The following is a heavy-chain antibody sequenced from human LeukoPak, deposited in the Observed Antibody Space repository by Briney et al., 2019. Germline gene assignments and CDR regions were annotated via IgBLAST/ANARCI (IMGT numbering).Heavy chain of an antibody. Sequence: SETLSLTCAVYGGSFSGYYWSWIRQPPGKGLEWIGEINHSGSTNYNPSLKSRVTISVDTSKNQFSLKLSSVTAADTAVYYCARERITMVRGVRESDAFDIWGQGTMVTVSS. CDR1: GGSFSGYY. J-gene: IGHJ3*02. CDR3: ARERITMVRGVRESDAFDI. CDR2: INHSGST. V-gene: IGHV4-34*01. D-gene: IGHD3-10*01.